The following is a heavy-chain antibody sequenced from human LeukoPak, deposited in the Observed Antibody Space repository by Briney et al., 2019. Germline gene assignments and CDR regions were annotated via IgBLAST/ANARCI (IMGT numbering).Heavy chain of an antibody. Sequence: GGSLRLSCAASGFTFSSYGMHWVRQAPGKGLEWVAVISYDGSNKYYADSVKGRFTISRDNSKNTLYLQMNSLRAEDTAVYYCAKTVDYYDSSGPDYWGQGTLVTVSS. CDR3: AKTVDYYDSSGPDY. J-gene: IGHJ4*02. D-gene: IGHD3-22*01. V-gene: IGHV3-30*18. CDR2: ISYDGSNK. CDR1: GFTFSSYG.